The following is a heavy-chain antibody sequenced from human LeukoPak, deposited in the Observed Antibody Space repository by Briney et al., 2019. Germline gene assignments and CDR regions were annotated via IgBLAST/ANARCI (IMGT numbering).Heavy chain of an antibody. CDR2: INHSGST. D-gene: IGHD3-22*01. Sequence: SETLSLTCAVYGGPFSGYYWSWIRQPPGKGLEWIGEINHSGSTNYNPSLKSRVTISVDTSKNQFSLKLSSVTAADTAVYYCARAKRYYDSSGYYTLDYWGQGTLVTVSS. J-gene: IGHJ4*02. CDR1: GGPFSGYY. V-gene: IGHV4-34*01. CDR3: ARAKRYYDSSGYYTLDY.